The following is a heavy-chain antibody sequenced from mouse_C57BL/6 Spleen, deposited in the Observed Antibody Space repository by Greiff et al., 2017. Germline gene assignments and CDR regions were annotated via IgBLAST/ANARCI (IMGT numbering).Heavy chain of an antibody. CDR3: ARTTTVVGDY. J-gene: IGHJ2*01. D-gene: IGHD1-1*01. Sequence: QVQLQQSDAELVKPGASVKISCKASGYTFTDHTIHWMKQRPEPGLEWIGYINPRAGSTKYNEKFKGKATLPADKASSTAYMQLNSLTTEDSAVYFYARTTTVVGDYGGQGTTLMVSS. V-gene: IGHV1-78*01. CDR1: GYTFTDHT. CDR2: INPRAGST.